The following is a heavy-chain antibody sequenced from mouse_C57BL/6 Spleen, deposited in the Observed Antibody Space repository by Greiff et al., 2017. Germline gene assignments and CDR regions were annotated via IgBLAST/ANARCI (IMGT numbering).Heavy chain of an antibody. V-gene: IGHV3-6*01. CDR1: GYSITSGYY. D-gene: IGHD4-1*01. CDR2: ISYDGSN. J-gene: IGHJ3*01. Sequence: EVQLQESGPGLVKPSQSLSLTCSVTGYSITSGYYWNWIRQFPGNKLEWMGYISYDGSNNYNPSLKNRISLTRDTSKNQFFLKLNSVTTEDTATYYCARKEFGVANWDGWFAYWGQGTLVTVSA. CDR3: ARKEFGVANWDGWFAY.